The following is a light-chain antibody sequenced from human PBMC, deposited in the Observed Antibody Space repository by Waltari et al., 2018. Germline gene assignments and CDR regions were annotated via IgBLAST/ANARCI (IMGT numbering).Light chain of an antibody. CDR2: DVS. CDR3: CSYSGRYTWV. Sequence: SALSQPRSVSWYPGQSVTITCTGTRNDIVSFNYVSWYQHHQGNAHKFIIFDVSQRTSVIPDRFSGSKSGKAASLTISGLQADDEADYYCCSYSGRYTWVFGGGTKLTVL. CDR1: RNDIVSFNY. J-gene: IGLJ3*02. V-gene: IGLV2-11*01.